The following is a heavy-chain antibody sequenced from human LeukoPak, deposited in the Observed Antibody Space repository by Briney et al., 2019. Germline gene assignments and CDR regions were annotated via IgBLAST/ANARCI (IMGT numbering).Heavy chain of an antibody. D-gene: IGHD6-19*01. J-gene: IGHJ4*02. CDR1: GYTFTSYG. V-gene: IGHV1-18*01. CDR2: ISAYNGNT. CDR3: ARETSGIAVAGKVFDY. Sequence: GASVKVSCKASGYTFTSYGISWVRQATGQGLEWMGWISAYNGNTNYAQKLQGRVNMTTDTSTSTAYMELRSLGSDDTAVYYCARETSGIAVAGKVFDYWGQGTLVTVSS.